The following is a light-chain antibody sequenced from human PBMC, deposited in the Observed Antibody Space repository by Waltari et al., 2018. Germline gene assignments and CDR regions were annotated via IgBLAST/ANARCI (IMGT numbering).Light chain of an antibody. J-gene: IGKJ4*01. V-gene: IGKV1-39*01. CDR2: AAY. CDR1: RSIGSY. CDR3: QQSYTSPEIT. Sequence: DIQMTQSPSSLSAAVGDRVTITCRASRSIGSYLNWYQQKPGKAPDLLIFAAYNLQFGVPLRFSGSGSGTDFSLTIGGLQPEDSATYYCQQSYTSPEITFGGGTKVEIK.